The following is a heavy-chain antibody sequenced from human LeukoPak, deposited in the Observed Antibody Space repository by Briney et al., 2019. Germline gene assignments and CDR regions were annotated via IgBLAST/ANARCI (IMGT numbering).Heavy chain of an antibody. CDR3: ARDVGPSGWYTFDY. Sequence: SQTLSLTCGISGDSVSSNNGAWNWIRQSPSRGLEWLGRTYYRSKWYDDYAGSVQGRITISPDTSKNQFSLHLYSVTPEDTAVYYCARDVGPSGWYTFDYWGQGTLVTVSS. CDR1: GDSVSSNNGA. D-gene: IGHD6-19*01. V-gene: IGHV6-1*01. J-gene: IGHJ4*02. CDR2: TYYRSKWYD.